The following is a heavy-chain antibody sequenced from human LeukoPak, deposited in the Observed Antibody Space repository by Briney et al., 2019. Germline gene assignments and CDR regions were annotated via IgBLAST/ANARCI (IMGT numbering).Heavy chain of an antibody. D-gene: IGHD2-15*01. CDR3: ARDGHCSGGSCYGIDY. J-gene: IGHJ4*02. CDR2: IIPIFGTA. V-gene: IGHV1-69*01. Sequence: AASVKVSCKASGGTFSSYAISWVRQAPGQGLEWMGGIIPIFGTANYAQKFQGRVTITADESTSTAYMELSSLRSEDTAVYYCARDGHCSGGSCYGIDYWGQGTLVTVSS. CDR1: GGTFSSYA.